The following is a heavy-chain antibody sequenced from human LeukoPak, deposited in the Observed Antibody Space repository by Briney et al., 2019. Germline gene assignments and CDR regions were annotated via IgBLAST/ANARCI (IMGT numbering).Heavy chain of an antibody. V-gene: IGHV1-46*01. CDR3: ARDWRRITIFGVVRIEGSYYYYMDV. J-gene: IGHJ6*03. D-gene: IGHD3-3*01. CDR2: INPSGGST. CDR1: GYTFTSDY. Sequence: ASVKVSCKASGYTFTSDYMHWVRQAPGQGLEWMGIINPSGGSTSYAQKFQGRATMTRDMSTSTVYMELSSLRSEDTAVYYCARDWRRITIFGVVRIEGSYYYYMDVWGKGTTVTVSS.